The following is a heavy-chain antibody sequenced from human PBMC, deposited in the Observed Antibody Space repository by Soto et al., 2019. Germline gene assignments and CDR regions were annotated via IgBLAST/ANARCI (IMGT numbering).Heavy chain of an antibody. CDR1: GFTFSSYA. CDR2: ISGSGGST. D-gene: IGHD3-9*01. V-gene: IGHV3-23*01. CDR3: AIPTPEVGYGRYFDWLLPLDY. Sequence: GGSLRLSCAASGFTFSSYAMSWVRQAPGKGLEWVSAISGSGGSTYYADSVKGRFTISRDNSKNTLYLQMNSLRAEDTAVYYCAIPTPEVGYGRYFDWLLPLDYWGQGTLVTVSS. J-gene: IGHJ4*02.